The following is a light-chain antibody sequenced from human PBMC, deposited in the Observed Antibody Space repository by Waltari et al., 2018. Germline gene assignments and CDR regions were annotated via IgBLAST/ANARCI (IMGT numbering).Light chain of an antibody. CDR2: GST. V-gene: IGLV1-40*01. CDR1: RLNPRAGPD. Sequence: QSVLTHPPPVSGAPGPRVTISCNGRRLNPRAGPDVPWSQQLPRAAPKLLSYGSTSRPLGVPARFFGSTSGTSASLAITGLQAEDEADYYCQSYDTSLSVVFGGGTKLTVL. CDR3: QSYDTSLSVV. J-gene: IGLJ3*02.